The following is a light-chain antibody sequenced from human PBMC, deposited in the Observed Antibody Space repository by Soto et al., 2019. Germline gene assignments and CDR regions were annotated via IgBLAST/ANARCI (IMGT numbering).Light chain of an antibody. J-gene: IGKJ5*01. CDR3: QNYHLALGT. V-gene: IGKV1-27*01. Sequence: DIPMTQSPSSLSASVGDTVTITRRASQDIINHLAWYQQRPGKVPNLMIYGASTLHSGVPSRFRGSGSGTHFTLTISSLQPEDVATYYCQNYHLALGTFGQGTRLEIK. CDR2: GAS. CDR1: QDIINH.